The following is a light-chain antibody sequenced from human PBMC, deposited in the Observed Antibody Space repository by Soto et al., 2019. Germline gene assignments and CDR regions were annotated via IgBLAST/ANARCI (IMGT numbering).Light chain of an antibody. J-gene: IGKJ5*01. CDR2: DAS. CDR3: QQRSTWPT. Sequence: EIVLTQSPATLSLSPGARAPLSCRASQSVSSYVAWYQQQPGQAPRLLIYDASNRATGIPARFSGSGSGTDFTLTISILEPEDFAVYYCQQRSTWPTFGQGTRLDIK. CDR1: QSVSSY. V-gene: IGKV3-11*01.